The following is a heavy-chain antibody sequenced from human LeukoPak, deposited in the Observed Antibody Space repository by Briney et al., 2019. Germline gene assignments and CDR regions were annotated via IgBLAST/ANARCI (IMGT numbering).Heavy chain of an antibody. D-gene: IGHD6-6*01. CDR2: IKQDGSEK. J-gene: IGHJ4*02. Sequence: PGGSLRLSCAASGFTFSSYWMNGVRQAPGKGLEWVANIKQDGSEKYYVDSVKGRFTSSRDNAKNSLYLLMNSLRAEETAVYYCARQYRRSLGYWGQGTLVTVSS. V-gene: IGHV3-7*01. CDR3: ARQYRRSLGY. CDR1: GFTFSSYW.